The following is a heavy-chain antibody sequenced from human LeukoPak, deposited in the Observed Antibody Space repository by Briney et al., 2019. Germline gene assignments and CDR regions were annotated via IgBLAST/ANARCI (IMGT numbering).Heavy chain of an antibody. CDR2: IYYSGST. CDR3: IRNFDY. Sequence: SETLSLTCTVSGGSISSYYWSWIRQPPGKGLEWIGYIYYSGSTNYNPSLKSRVTISVDTSKNQFSLRLSSVTAADTAVYYCIRNFDYWGQGTLVTVSS. J-gene: IGHJ4*02. CDR1: GGSISSYY. V-gene: IGHV4-59*01.